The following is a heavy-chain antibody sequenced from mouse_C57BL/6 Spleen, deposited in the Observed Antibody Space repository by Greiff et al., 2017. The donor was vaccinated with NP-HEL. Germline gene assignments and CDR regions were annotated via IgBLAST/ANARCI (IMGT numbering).Heavy chain of an antibody. V-gene: IGHV1-72*01. CDR1: GYTFTSYW. CDR3: ARSLYYGSSYNAMDY. CDR2: IDPTSGGT. Sequence: KQSCQASGYTFTSYWMHWVTPRPGRGLEWIGRIDPTSGGTKYNEKFKSKATLTVDKPSSTAYMQLSSLTSEDSAVYYCARSLYYGSSYNAMDYWGQGTSVTVSS. J-gene: IGHJ4*01. D-gene: IGHD1-1*01.